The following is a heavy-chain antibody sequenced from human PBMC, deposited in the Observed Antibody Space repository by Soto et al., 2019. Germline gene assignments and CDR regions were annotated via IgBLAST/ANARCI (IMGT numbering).Heavy chain of an antibody. D-gene: IGHD1-26*01. CDR1: GFTFSSYS. V-gene: IGHV3-21*01. Sequence: EVQLVESGGGLVKPGGSLRLSCAASGFTFSSYSMNWVRQAPGKGLEWVSSISSSSSYIYYADSVKGRFTISRDNAKNSLYLQMNSLRAEDTAVYYCARCGTWELLPNWFDPWGQGTLVTVSS. CDR2: ISSSSSYI. CDR3: ARCGTWELLPNWFDP. J-gene: IGHJ5*02.